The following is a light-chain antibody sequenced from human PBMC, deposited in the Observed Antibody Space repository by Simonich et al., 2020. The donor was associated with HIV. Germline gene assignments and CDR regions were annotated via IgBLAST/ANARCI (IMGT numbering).Light chain of an antibody. Sequence: QSALTQPPSASGSPGQSVTISCTGTSSDVGGYNYVSWYQQHPGKAPKLMIYDVSNRPSGVSNRFSGSKSGNTASLTISGLQAEDEADYYCSSYTSSSIPHVVFGGGTKLTVL. CDR1: SSDVGGYNY. CDR3: SSYTSSSIPHVV. CDR2: DVS. V-gene: IGLV2-14*01. J-gene: IGLJ2*01.